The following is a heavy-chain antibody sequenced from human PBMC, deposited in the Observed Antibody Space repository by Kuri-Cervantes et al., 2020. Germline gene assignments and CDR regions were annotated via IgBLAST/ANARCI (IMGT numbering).Heavy chain of an antibody. CDR1: GGSISSYY. V-gene: IGHV4-59*12. CDR3: ASSPETYYNFWSGEEGYYYYMDV. Sequence: SETLSLTCTVSGGSISSYYWNWIRQPPGKGLEWIGSIYHSGSTYYNPSLKSRVTISVDKSKNQFSLKLSSVTAADTAVYYCASSPETYYNFWSGEEGYYYYMDVWGKGTTVTVSS. D-gene: IGHD3-3*01. CDR2: IYHSGST. J-gene: IGHJ6*03.